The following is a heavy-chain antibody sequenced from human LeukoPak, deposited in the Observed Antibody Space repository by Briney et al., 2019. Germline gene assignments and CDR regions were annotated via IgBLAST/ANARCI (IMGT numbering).Heavy chain of an antibody. CDR2: IYYRGST. CDR3: ARDSGPPNYYFDY. J-gene: IGHJ4*02. CDR1: GGSISSSSYY. V-gene: IGHV4-39*07. D-gene: IGHD2-8*02. Sequence: PSETLSLTCTVSGGSISSSSYYWGWIRQPPGKGLEWNGSIYYRGSTYSNPSLKSRVTISVDMSKNQFSLKLSSVTAADTAVYYCARDSGPPNYYFDYWGQGTLVTVSS.